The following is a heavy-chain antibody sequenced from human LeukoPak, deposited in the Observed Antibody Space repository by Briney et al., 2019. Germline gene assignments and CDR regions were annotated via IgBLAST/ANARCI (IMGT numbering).Heavy chain of an antibody. CDR1: GYTFTGYY. D-gene: IGHD3-22*01. CDR2: INPNSGGT. Sequence: ASVKVSCKASGYTFTGYYMHWVRQAPGQGLEWMGWINPNSGGTNYAQKFQGWVTMTRDTSISTAYMELSRLRSDDTAVYYCATVGRYDSSGYFDYWGQGTLVTVSS. J-gene: IGHJ4*02. CDR3: ATVGRYDSSGYFDY. V-gene: IGHV1-2*04.